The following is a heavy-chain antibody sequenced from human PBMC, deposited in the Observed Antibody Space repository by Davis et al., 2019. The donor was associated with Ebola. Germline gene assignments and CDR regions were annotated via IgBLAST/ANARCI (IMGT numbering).Heavy chain of an antibody. CDR2: ITPIFGPA. V-gene: IGHV1-69*13. CDR3: ASGGTSHRYYGMDV. J-gene: IGHJ6*02. D-gene: IGHD3-16*01. Sequence: AASVKVSCKASGGTFSSQAISWVRQAPGQGLEWMGGITPIFGPANYAQKFQGRVTITADESTSTAYMEVGSLRSEDTAVYYYASGGTSHRYYGMDVWGQGTTVTVSS. CDR1: GGTFSSQA.